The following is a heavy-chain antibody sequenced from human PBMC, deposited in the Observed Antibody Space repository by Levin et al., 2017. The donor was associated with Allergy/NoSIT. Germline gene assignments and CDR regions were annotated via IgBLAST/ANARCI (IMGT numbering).Heavy chain of an antibody. CDR1: GFTFSSYG. J-gene: IGHJ3*02. V-gene: IGHV3-30*18. CDR2: ISSDGRKK. Sequence: HGESLKISCAASGFTFSSYGMHWVRQAPGKGLEWVAVISSDGRKKFYADSVKGRFTISRDNSKNTLDLQMNSLRAEDTAVYYCAKDVYGSGWYPLGNDAFETWGQGTKVSVSS. D-gene: IGHD6-19*01. CDR3: AKDVYGSGWYPLGNDAFET.